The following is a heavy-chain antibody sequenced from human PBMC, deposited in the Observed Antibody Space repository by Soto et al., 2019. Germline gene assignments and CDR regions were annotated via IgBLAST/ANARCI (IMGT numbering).Heavy chain of an antibody. CDR2: IDAGNGNT. J-gene: IGHJ6*02. CDR3: ARRNRGFGELLLGADYYYYGMDV. CDR1: GYTFTSYP. D-gene: IGHD3-10*01. Sequence: ASVTVSCTSSGYTFTSYPTHWVRQAPGQRLEWMGWIDAGNGNTKYSQKFRGRATFTTDTSASTAYMDLSSLRSEDTAVYYCARRNRGFGELLLGADYYYYGMDVWGQGTTVTVS. V-gene: IGHV1-3*01.